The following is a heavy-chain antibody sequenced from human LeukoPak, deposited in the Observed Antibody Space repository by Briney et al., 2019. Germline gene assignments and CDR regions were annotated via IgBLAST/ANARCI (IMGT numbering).Heavy chain of an antibody. D-gene: IGHD4-11*01. CDR2: IRYDGSIK. V-gene: IGHV3-30*02. J-gene: IGHJ4*02. CDR3: AKESRLMFNDYSNYLFDY. Sequence: PGGSLRLSCAGSGFTFSNYGMHWVRQAPGKGLEWVAFIRYDGSIKYYADSVKGRFTISRDNSKNTLYLQMNSLRAEDTSFYYCAKESRLMFNDYSNYLFDYWGQGTLVTVSS. CDR1: GFTFSNYG.